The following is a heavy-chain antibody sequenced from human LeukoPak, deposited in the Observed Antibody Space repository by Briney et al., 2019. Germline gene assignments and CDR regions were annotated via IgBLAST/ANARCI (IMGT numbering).Heavy chain of an antibody. Sequence: SETLSLTCTVSGGSISSGDYYWSWIRQPPGKGLEWIGYIYYSGSTYYNPSLKSRVTISVDTSKNQFSLKLSSVTAADTAVYYCARALIGVENNFDYWGQGTLVTVSS. CDR3: ARALIGVENNFDY. V-gene: IGHV4-30-4*08. CDR2: IYYSGST. CDR1: GGSISSGDYY. D-gene: IGHD3-3*01. J-gene: IGHJ4*02.